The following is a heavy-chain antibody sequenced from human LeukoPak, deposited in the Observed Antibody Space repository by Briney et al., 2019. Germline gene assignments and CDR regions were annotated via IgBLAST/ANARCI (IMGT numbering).Heavy chain of an antibody. Sequence: GASVKVSCKASGYTFTSYYMHWVRQAPGQGLEWMGIINPSGGSTSYAQKFQGRVTMARDTSTSTVYMELSSLRSEDTAVYYCARDTLTYGMDVWGQGTTVTVSS. CDR1: GYTFTSYY. CDR3: ARDTLTYGMDV. V-gene: IGHV1-46*01. D-gene: IGHD3-9*01. CDR2: INPSGGST. J-gene: IGHJ6*02.